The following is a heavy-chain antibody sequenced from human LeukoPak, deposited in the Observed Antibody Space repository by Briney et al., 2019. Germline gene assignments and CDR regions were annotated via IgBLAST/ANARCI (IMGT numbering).Heavy chain of an antibody. CDR3: AKFTLDGYNWYYFDY. CDR1: GFTFSSYA. CDR2: ISGSGGST. V-gene: IGHV3-23*01. Sequence: PGGSLRLSCAASGFTFSSYAMSWVRQAPGKGLEWVSAISGSGGSTYYADSVKGRFTISRDNSKNTLYLQMNSLRAEDTAVYYCAKFTLDGYNWYYFDYWGQGTLVTVSS. J-gene: IGHJ4*02. D-gene: IGHD5-24*01.